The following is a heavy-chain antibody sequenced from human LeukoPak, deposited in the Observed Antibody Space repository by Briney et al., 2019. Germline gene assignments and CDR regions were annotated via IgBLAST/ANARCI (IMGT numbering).Heavy chain of an antibody. CDR2: INWNGGST. V-gene: IGHV3-20*04. D-gene: IGHD5-18*01. Sequence: AGGSLRLSCAASGFTFDDYGMSWVRQAPGKGLEWVSGINWNGGSTGYADSVKGRFTISRDNAKNSLYLQMNSLRAEDTALYYCARVHTAMVSGAFDIWGQGTMVTVSS. CDR1: GFTFDDYG. CDR3: ARVHTAMVSGAFDI. J-gene: IGHJ3*02.